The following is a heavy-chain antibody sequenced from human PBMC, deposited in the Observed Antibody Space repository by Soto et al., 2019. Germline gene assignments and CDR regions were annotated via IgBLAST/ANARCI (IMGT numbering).Heavy chain of an antibody. CDR2: ISGSGGAT. CDR3: AQTPPYCTGGTYCSGYFQH. Sequence: GESLKISCAASGFTFSSYAMSWVRQAPGKGLEWVSVISGSGGATYYAGSVKGRFTMSRDNSKRTPYLQMNSLRADDTAVYYCAQTPPYCTGGTYCSGYFQHWGQGTRVTVSS. J-gene: IGHJ1*01. V-gene: IGHV3-23*01. D-gene: IGHD2-15*01. CDR1: GFTFSSYA.